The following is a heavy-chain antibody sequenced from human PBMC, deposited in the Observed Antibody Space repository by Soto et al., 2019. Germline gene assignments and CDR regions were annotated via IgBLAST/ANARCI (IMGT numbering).Heavy chain of an antibody. CDR1: GGTFSRSS. J-gene: IGHJ4*02. V-gene: IGHV1-69*01. CDR2: IVPLSGTA. CDR3: ASARTGYYASTY. D-gene: IGHD3-9*01. Sequence: QVQLVQSGAEVKKPGSSVNVSCKASGGTFSRSSISWVRQAPGQGLEWMGGIVPLSGTADYAQKFQGRVTVTADESTSTAYMDLSSLTSEDTAIYCCASARTGYYASTYWGQGTLVTVSS.